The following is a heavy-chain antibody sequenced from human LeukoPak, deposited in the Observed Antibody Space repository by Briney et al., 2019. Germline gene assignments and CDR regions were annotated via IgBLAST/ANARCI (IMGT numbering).Heavy chain of an antibody. V-gene: IGHV3-30*02. J-gene: IGHJ4*02. CDR1: GFTFSSYG. CDR2: IRYDGSNK. D-gene: IGHD1-26*01. CDR3: AIVGATTPFFDY. Sequence: PGGSLRLSCAASGFTFSSYGMHWVRQAPGKGLEWVAFIRYDGSNKYYADSVKGRFTISRDNSKNTLYLQMNSLRAEDTAVYYCAIVGATTPFFDYWGQGTLVTVSS.